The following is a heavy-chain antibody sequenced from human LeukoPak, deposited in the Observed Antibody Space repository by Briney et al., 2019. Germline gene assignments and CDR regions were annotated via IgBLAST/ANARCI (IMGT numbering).Heavy chain of an antibody. CDR2: INSGGSSA. V-gene: IGHV3-74*01. CDR1: GFTFNNYW. J-gene: IGHJ6*02. D-gene: IGHD1-1*01. CDR3: ARRGTGHGMDV. Sequence: GGSLRLSCAASGFTFNNYWIHWVRQVPGKGLVWVSRINSGGSSASYVDSVKGRFTISRDNAKNTLFLQMNSLRAEDTAVYYCARRGTGHGMDVWGQGTTVIVSS.